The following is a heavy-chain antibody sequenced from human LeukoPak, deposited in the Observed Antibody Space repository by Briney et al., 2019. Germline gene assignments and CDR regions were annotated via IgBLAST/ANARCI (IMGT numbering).Heavy chain of an antibody. J-gene: IGHJ4*02. Sequence: PGGSLRLSCAASGFTFSRNAMNWVRQAPGKGLEWVSFISSSSNYMSYADSVKGRFTISRDNSNNTLYLQMNSLRVEDTAVYYCAPDPNKWLRNYWGQGTLVTVSS. CDR3: APDPNKWLRNY. CDR1: GFTFSRNA. CDR2: ISSSSNYM. D-gene: IGHD5-12*01. V-gene: IGHV3-21*04.